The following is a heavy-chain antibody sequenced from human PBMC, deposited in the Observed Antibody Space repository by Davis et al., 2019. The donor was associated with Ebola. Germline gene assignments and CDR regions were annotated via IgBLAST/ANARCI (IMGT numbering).Heavy chain of an antibody. V-gene: IGHV4-34*01. J-gene: IGHJ4*02. D-gene: IGHD6-13*01. Sequence: SETLSLTFAVYGGSFSGYYWTWIRQPPGKGLEWIGEINHGGSTNYNPSLKSRVTVSVDTSKNQFSLKLSSVTAADTAVYFCARGNTIAAAGTGYYFDYWGQGTLVTVSS. CDR2: INHGGST. CDR1: GGSFSGYY. CDR3: ARGNTIAAAGTGYYFDY.